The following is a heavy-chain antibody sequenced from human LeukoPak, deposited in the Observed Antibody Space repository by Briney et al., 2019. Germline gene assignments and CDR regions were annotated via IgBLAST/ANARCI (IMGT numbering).Heavy chain of an antibody. CDR1: GGSISSGGYY. D-gene: IGHD6-6*01. CDR2: IYHSGST. Sequence: SETLSLTCTVSGGSISSGGYYWSWIRQPPGKGLEWIGYIYHSGSTYYNPSLKSRVTISVDTSKNQFSLKLSSVTAADTAVYFCARGGYTSSLDYWGQGTLVTVPS. CDR3: ARGGYTSSLDY. V-gene: IGHV4-61*08. J-gene: IGHJ4*02.